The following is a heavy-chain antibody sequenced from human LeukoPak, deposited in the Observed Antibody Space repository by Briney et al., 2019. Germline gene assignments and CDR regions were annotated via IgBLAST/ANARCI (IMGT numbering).Heavy chain of an antibody. J-gene: IGHJ2*01. D-gene: IGHD3-22*01. CDR1: GGSISSGDYY. Sequence: SQTLSLTCTVSGGSISSGDYYWSWIRQPPGKGLEWIGYIYHSGSTFYNPSLKSRITISVDTSKNQFSLQLISVTAADTAVYYCARDQVSDSSGYYWYFDLWGRGTLVTVSS. CDR2: IYHSGST. V-gene: IGHV4-30-4*08. CDR3: ARDQVSDSSGYYWYFDL.